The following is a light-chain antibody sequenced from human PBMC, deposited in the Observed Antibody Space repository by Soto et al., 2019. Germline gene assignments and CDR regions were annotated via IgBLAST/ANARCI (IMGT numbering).Light chain of an antibody. CDR3: CSYVGATTYV. Sequence: QSVLTQPASVSGSPGQSITICCTGTSXTVGGFNVVSWYQQHPGKAPKVIIYEGIKRPSGVSNRFSGSNSGSTASLTISGLQAEDEADYCCCSYVGATTYVFGTGTKVTVL. CDR2: EGI. V-gene: IGLV2-23*01. J-gene: IGLJ1*01. CDR1: SXTVGGFNV.